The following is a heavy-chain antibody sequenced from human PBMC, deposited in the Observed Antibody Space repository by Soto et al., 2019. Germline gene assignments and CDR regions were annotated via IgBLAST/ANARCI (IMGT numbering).Heavy chain of an antibody. CDR2: VRHNGMT. J-gene: IGHJ6*02. V-gene: IGHV4-4*02. Sequence: SETLSLTCAVSGASINSPNWWSWVRQPPGKGLEWIGEVRHNGMTNSSPSLKSRVTISVDTSNNQFSLNLTSVTAADTGVYYCVRVRYSYDIIGFSYSHPSRGMDVWVQGPSGPVSS. CDR3: VRVRYSYDIIGFSYSHPSRGMDV. CDR1: GASINSPNW. D-gene: IGHD3-22*01.